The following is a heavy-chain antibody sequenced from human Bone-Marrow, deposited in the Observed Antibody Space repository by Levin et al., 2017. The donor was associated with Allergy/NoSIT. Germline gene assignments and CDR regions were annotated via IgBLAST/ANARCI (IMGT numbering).Heavy chain of an antibody. CDR1: GFTFSNSW. CDR2: IKEDGSEK. CDR3: ARDQFRRATIGARWFDP. D-gene: IGHD5-24*01. Sequence: PGASVKVSCAASGFTFSNSWMCWVRQAPGKGLEWVANIKEDGSEKYYVDSVKGRFTISRDNAKNSLFVQMNSLRVEDTAVYYCARDQFRRATIGARWFDPWGQGTLVTVSS. J-gene: IGHJ5*02. V-gene: IGHV3-7*01.